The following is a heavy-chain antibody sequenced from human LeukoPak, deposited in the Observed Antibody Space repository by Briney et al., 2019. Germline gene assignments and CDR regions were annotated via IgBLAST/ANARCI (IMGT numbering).Heavy chain of an antibody. J-gene: IGHJ6*03. CDR1: GFTFSSYA. Sequence: GGSLRLSCAASGFTFSSYAMSWVRQAPGKGLEWVSAISGSGGSTYYEDSVKGRFTISRDNSKNTLYLQMNSLRAEDTAVYYCAKGEGYYYYMDVWGKGTTVTVSS. CDR3: AKGEGYYYYMDV. V-gene: IGHV3-23*01. CDR2: ISGSGGST.